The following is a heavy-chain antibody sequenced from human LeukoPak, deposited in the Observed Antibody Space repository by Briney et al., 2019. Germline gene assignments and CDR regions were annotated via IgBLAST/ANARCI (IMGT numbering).Heavy chain of an antibody. CDR2: ISGSGGST. CDR3: AKDLGSSGWVVDY. J-gene: IGHJ4*02. Sequence: GGSLRLSCAASGFTFSSYGMHWVRQAPGKGLEWVSAISGSGGSTYYAGSVKGRFTISRDNSKNTLYLQMNSLRAEDTAVYYCAKDLGSSGWVVDYWGQGTLVTVSS. CDR1: GFTFSSYG. V-gene: IGHV3-23*01. D-gene: IGHD6-19*01.